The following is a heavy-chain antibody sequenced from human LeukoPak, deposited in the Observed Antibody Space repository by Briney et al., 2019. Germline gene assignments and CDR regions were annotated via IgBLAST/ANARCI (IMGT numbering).Heavy chain of an antibody. CDR2: IYYSGST. V-gene: IGHV4-39*07. CDR1: GGSISSSSYY. D-gene: IGHD3-22*01. CDR3: ARATKSSGYHLFDY. J-gene: IGHJ4*02. Sequence: PSETLSLTCTVSGGSISSSSYYWGWIRQPPGKGLEWIGSIYYSGSTYYNPSLKSRVTISVDTSKNQFSLKLNSVTAADTALYYCARATKSSGYHLFDYWGQGTLVTVSS.